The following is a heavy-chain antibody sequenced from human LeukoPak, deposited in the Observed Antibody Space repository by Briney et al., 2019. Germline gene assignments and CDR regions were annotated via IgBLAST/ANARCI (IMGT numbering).Heavy chain of an antibody. D-gene: IGHD3-22*01. Sequence: GGSLRLSCAASGFTFSSYAMSWVRQAPGKGLEWVSAISGSGGSTYYADSVKGRFTISRDNAKNSLYLQMNSLRAEDTALYYCAKDQSYYYDTSGYFLNWGQGTLVTVSS. J-gene: IGHJ4*02. CDR3: AKDQSYYYDTSGYFLN. V-gene: IGHV3-23*01. CDR2: ISGSGGST. CDR1: GFTFSSYA.